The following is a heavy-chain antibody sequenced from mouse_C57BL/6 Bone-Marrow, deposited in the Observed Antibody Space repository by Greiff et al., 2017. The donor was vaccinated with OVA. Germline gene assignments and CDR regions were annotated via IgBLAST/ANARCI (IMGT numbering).Heavy chain of an antibody. Sequence: QVQLKQPGAELVRPGASVTLSCKASGYTFTDYEMHWVKQTPVHGLEWIGAIDPETGGTAYNQKFKGKAILTADKSSSTAYMELRSLTSEDSAVYYCTRKSNYWGQGTTLTVSS. CDR1: GYTFTDYE. V-gene: IGHV1-15*01. D-gene: IGHD1-3*01. CDR3: TRKSNY. J-gene: IGHJ2*01. CDR2: IDPETGGT.